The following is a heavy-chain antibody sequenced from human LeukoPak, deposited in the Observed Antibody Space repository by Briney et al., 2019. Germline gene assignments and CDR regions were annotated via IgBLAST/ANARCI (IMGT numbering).Heavy chain of an antibody. J-gene: IGHJ4*02. CDR1: GFTFSSNG. CDR2: ISGSGGST. CDR3: AKDAGTTRSFYYFDY. Sequence: PGGSLSLSCAASGFTFSSNGMSWLRQAPGKGLEWISAISGSGGSTYYADSVKGRFTSSRDNSKNTLYLQMDSLRAEDTAVYYCAKDAGTTRSFYYFDYWGQGTLVTVSS. D-gene: IGHD1-1*01. V-gene: IGHV3-23*01.